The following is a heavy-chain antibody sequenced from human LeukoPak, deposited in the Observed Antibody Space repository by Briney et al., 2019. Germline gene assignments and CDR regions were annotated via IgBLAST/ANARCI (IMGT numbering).Heavy chain of an antibody. D-gene: IGHD3-3*01. J-gene: IGHJ4*02. V-gene: IGHV4-61*02. CDR1: GGSISSGSYY. Sequence: PSETLSLTCTVSGGSISSGSYYWSWIRQPAGKGLEWIGRIYTSGSTNYNPSLKSRVTISVDTSKNQFSLKLSSVTAADTAVYYCARDLPPAYYDFWSGPDYWDQGTLVTVSS. CDR3: ARDLPPAYYDFWSGPDY. CDR2: IYTSGST.